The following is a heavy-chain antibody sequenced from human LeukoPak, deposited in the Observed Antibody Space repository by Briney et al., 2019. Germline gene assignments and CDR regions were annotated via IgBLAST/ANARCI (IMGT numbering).Heavy chain of an antibody. CDR3: AKEAPGLQLRHGFDY. J-gene: IGHJ4*02. D-gene: IGHD5-24*01. CDR2: IRYDGSNK. CDR1: GFTFSSYG. Sequence: PGGSLRLSCAASGFTFSSYGMHWVRQAPGKGLEWVAFIRYDGSNKYYADSVKGRFTISRDNSKNTLYLQMNSLRAEDTAVYYCAKEAPGLQLRHGFDYWGQGTLVTVSS. V-gene: IGHV3-30*02.